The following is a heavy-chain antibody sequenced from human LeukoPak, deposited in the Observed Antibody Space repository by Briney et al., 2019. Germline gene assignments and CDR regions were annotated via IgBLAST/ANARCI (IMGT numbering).Heavy chain of an antibody. J-gene: IGHJ4*02. V-gene: IGHV3-7*01. CDR1: GFTFSSYW. CDR3: ARDPPYSSGWYGGDYFDY. CDR2: IKQDGSEK. Sequence: SGGSLRLSCAASGFTFSSYWMSWVRQAPGKGLEWVANIKQDGSEKYYVDSVKGRFTISRDNAKNSLYLQMNSLRAVDTAVYYCARDPPYSSGWYGGDYFDYWGQGTLVTVSS. D-gene: IGHD6-19*01.